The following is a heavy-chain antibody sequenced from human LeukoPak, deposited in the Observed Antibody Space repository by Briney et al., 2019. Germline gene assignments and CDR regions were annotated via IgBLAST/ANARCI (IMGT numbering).Heavy chain of an antibody. Sequence: GGSLRLSCAVSGLTFNNYAMSWVRQAPGKGLEWVSGISGRGASKYYADSVKGRFTISRDNSKNTLYLQMNSLRAEDTAVYYCAKDYYALLWFGEFNRKYYFDYWGQGTLVTVSS. J-gene: IGHJ4*02. CDR3: AKDYYALLWFGEFNRKYYFDY. D-gene: IGHD3-10*01. CDR1: GLTFNNYA. CDR2: ISGRGASK. V-gene: IGHV3-23*01.